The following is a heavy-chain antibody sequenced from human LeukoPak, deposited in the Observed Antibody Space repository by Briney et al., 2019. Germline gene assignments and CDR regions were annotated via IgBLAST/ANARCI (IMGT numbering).Heavy chain of an antibody. CDR1: GFTFSDYY. V-gene: IGHV3-11*01. CDR2: ISSSGSTI. CDR3: ARSVTYGGKLAGCDALDI. D-gene: IGHD4-23*01. J-gene: IGHJ3*02. Sequence: PGGSLRLSCAASGFTFSDYYMSWIRQAPGKGLEWVSYISSSGSTIYYADSVKGRFTISGDNTKNSLYLQMNSLRAEDTAVYYCARSVTYGGKLAGCDALDIWGQGTMVTVSS.